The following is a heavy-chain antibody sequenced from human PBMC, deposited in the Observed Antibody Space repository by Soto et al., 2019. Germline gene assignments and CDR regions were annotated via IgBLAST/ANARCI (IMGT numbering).Heavy chain of an antibody. V-gene: IGHV1-3*01. CDR2: INAGNGNT. CDR1: GYTFTSYA. D-gene: IGHD3-3*01. CDR3: ARAPITIFGVVTNTLGY. Sequence: ASVKVSCKASGYTFTSYAMHWVRQAPGQRLEWMGWINAGNGNTKYSQKFQGRVTITRDTSASTAYMELSSLRSEDTAVYYCARAPITIFGVVTNTLGYWGQGTLVTVSS. J-gene: IGHJ4*02.